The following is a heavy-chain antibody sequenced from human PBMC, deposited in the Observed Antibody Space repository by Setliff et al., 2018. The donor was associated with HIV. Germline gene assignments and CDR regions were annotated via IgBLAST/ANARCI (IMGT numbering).Heavy chain of an antibody. CDR3: ARGKSYNFWSGYTIS. V-gene: IGHV4-61*02. Sequence: PSETLSLPCTVSGDSISSGSYYWSWIRQPAGKGLEWIGRIYTSGSTNYNPSLKSRVTISVDTSKNQFSLKLSSVTAADTAVYYCARGKSYNFWSGYTISW. J-gene: IGHJ5*01. CDR1: GDSISSGSYY. D-gene: IGHD3-3*01. CDR2: IYTSGST.